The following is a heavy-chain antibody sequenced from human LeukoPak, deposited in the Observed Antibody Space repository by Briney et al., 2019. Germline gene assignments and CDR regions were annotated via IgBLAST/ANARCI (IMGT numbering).Heavy chain of an antibody. V-gene: IGHV3-13*01. D-gene: IGHD1-26*01. CDR1: GFTFSSYD. J-gene: IGHJ3*02. CDR2: IGTAGDT. Sequence: GGSLRLSCAASGFTFSSYDMHWVRQATGKGLEWVSAIGTAGDTYYPGSVKGRFTISRENAKNSLYLQMNSLRAGDTAVYYCARGQEPLAFDIWGQGTMVTVSS. CDR3: ARGQEPLAFDI.